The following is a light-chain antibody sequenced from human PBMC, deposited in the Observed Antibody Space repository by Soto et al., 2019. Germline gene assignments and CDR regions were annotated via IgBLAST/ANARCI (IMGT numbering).Light chain of an antibody. CDR1: QRITTY. Sequence: IHMTQSPSSLSASVGDRVTITCRASQRITTYLNWYQQKPGEAPKLLISTSGTLQRGVPSRFTGSGSGTDFTLTITGLQPADFATYFCQQNYNTPYTFGQGTKLEIK. CDR3: QQNYNTPYT. V-gene: IGKV1-39*01. CDR2: TSG. J-gene: IGKJ2*01.